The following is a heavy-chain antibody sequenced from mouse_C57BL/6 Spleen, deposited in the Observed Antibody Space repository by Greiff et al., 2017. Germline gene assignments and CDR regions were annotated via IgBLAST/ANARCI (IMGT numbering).Heavy chain of an antibody. Sequence: QVQLQQSGAELVRPGASVKMSCKASGYTFTSYNMHWVKQTPRQGLEWIGAIYPGNGDTSYNQKFKGKATLTVDKSSSTAYMQLSSLTSEDSAFYFGARSDYYDYPYYFDYWGQGTTLTFSS. J-gene: IGHJ2*01. D-gene: IGHD2-4*01. CDR1: GYTFTSYN. CDR2: IYPGNGDT. CDR3: ARSDYYDYPYYFDY. V-gene: IGHV1-12*01.